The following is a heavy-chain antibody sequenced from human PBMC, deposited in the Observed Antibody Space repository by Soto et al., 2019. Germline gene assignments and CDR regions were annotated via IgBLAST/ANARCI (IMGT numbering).Heavy chain of an antibody. V-gene: IGHV4-59*01. CDR3: AQSTGWPGFDY. Sequence: QVHLQESGPGLVKPSATMSLNCTASGASISNFYLNWVRQFPGKGLEWIGHIYNGERTNYNPSLKSRVTISVDTSKNQFSLKLSSVTVEDTAVYYCAQSTGWPGFDYWGQGTMVAVSS. CDR1: GASISNFY. D-gene: IGHD6-19*01. CDR2: IYNGERT. J-gene: IGHJ4*02.